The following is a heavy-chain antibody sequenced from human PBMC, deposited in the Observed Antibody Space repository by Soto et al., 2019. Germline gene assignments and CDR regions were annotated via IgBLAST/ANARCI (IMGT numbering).Heavy chain of an antibody. D-gene: IGHD6-6*01. J-gene: IGHJ6*02. CDR1: GFTFSSYA. V-gene: IGHV3-23*01. CDR3: ATDSGDSLAAPYGLDV. CDR2: ISGSGSST. Sequence: EVQLLESGGGLVQPGGSLRLSCAASGFTFSSYAVSWVRQAPGKGLEWVSAISGSGSSTYYAASVRGRFTISRDTSTNTLSLQMNSLGAEDTAVYYCATDSGDSLAAPYGLDVWGQGTTITVS.